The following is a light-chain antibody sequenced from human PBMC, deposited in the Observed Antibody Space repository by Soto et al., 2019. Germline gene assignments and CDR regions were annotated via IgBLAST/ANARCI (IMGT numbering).Light chain of an antibody. V-gene: IGKV3-20*01. CDR1: QSVTSRH. CDR2: AAS. Sequence: EIVLTQSPGTLSLSPGERVTLSCRASQSVTSRHLAWYQQKPGQAPRLLIFAASGRPPTIPSRFSGSGSGTDVTLTISRLEAEDFAVYYCQQYGSSPEWTFGQGTKVEIK. CDR3: QQYGSSPEWT. J-gene: IGKJ1*01.